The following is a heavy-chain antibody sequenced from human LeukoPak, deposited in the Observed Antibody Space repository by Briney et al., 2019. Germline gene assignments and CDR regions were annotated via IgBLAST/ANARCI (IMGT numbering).Heavy chain of an antibody. CDR2: MQYDGSVE. V-gene: IGHV3-30*02. J-gene: IGHJ4*02. CDR3: GYSNGVYQNFDY. Sequence: GGSLRLSCVASGFSFSNYGTHWVRQAPGKGLEWVTFMQYDGSVEFYADSVKGRFTISRDNSKNTVYLQMNSLRAEDTAMYYCGYSNGVYQNFDYWGQGTLVTVSS. CDR1: GFSFSNYG. D-gene: IGHD2-8*01.